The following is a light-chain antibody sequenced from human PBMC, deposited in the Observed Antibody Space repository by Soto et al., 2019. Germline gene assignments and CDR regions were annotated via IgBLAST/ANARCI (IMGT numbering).Light chain of an antibody. CDR3: CSYAGRNGDV. CDR2: DVS. V-gene: IGLV2-11*01. Sequence: QSALTQPRSVSASPGQSVTISCTGTSSDVGGYNYVSWYQHHPGSAPKLMIYDVSKRPSGVPDRFSGSKSGNTASLTISGLQAEDEADYYCCSYAGRNGDVFGTGTKVTVL. J-gene: IGLJ1*01. CDR1: SSDVGGYNY.